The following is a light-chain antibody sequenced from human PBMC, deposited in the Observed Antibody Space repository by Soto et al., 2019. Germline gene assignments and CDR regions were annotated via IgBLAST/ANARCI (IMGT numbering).Light chain of an antibody. J-gene: IGLJ2*01. CDR1: SGSIDSNY. CDR2: EDN. CDR3: QSYYSSGPSVV. V-gene: IGLV6-57*04. Sequence: NFMLTQPHSVSESPGKTVTISCTRSSGSIDSNYVQWYQQRPGSAPTTVIYEDNQRPSGVPDRFSGSIDSSSNSASLTISGLKTEDEADYYCQSYYSSGPSVVFGGGTKLTVL.